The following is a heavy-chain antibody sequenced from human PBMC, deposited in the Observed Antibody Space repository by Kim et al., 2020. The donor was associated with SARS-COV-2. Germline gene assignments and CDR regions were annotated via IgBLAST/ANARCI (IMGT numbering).Heavy chain of an antibody. V-gene: IGHV3-48*02. J-gene: IGHJ6*02. Sequence: GGSLRLSCEASGFIFSTYSINWVRQAPGKGLEWVSYISSTSSTIYYADSVKGRFTISRDNAKNSLYLQMSSLRDEDTAVYYCARPYYDIGRYYYYGMDVWGQGTTVTVSS. CDR2: ISSTSSTI. CDR3: ARPYYDIGRYYYYGMDV. D-gene: IGHD3-9*01. CDR1: GFIFSTYS.